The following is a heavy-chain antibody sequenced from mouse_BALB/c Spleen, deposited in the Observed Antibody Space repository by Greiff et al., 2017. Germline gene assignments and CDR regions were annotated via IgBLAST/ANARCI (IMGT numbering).Heavy chain of an antibody. D-gene: IGHD2-1*01. Sequence: VKLMESGPELVKPGASVKMSCKASGYTFTSYYIHWVKQRPGQGLEWIGWIYPGDGSTKYNEKFKGKTTLTADKSSSTAYMLLSSLTSEDSAIYFCARRGNYYFDYWGQGTTLTVSS. CDR3: ARRGNYYFDY. J-gene: IGHJ2*01. V-gene: IGHV1S56*01. CDR1: GYTFTSYY. CDR2: IYPGDGST.